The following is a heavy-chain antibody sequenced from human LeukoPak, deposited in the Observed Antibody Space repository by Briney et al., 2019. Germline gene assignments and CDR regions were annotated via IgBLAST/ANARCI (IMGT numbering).Heavy chain of an antibody. Sequence: GGSLRLSCAASGFTFSSYGMHWVRQAPGKGLEWVAVISYDGSNKYYADSVKGRFTISRDNSKNTLYLQMNSLRAEDTAVYYCAKSGYSYGGIDYWGEGTLVTVSS. D-gene: IGHD5-18*01. CDR1: GFTFSSYG. CDR2: ISYDGSNK. J-gene: IGHJ4*02. V-gene: IGHV3-30*18. CDR3: AKSGYSYGGIDY.